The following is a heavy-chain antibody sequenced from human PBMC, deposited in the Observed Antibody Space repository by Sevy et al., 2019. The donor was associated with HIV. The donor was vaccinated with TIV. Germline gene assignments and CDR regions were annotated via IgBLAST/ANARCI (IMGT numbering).Heavy chain of an antibody. J-gene: IGHJ4*02. D-gene: IGHD2-2*01. Sequence: SETLSLTCTVSGVSISPYYWTWVRQPPGKGLEWIGYIYYTGSSDHNSSLKSRVTTSVDTYKNQFSLRLTSGTAADTAIYYCARGGPIQHQLDYFDSWGQGTLVTVSS. CDR1: GVSISPYY. V-gene: IGHV4-59*01. CDR2: IYYTGSS. CDR3: ARGGPIQHQLDYFDS.